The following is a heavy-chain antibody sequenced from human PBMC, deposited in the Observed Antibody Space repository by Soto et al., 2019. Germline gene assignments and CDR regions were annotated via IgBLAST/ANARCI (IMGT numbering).Heavy chain of an antibody. V-gene: IGHV3-53*04. J-gene: IGHJ6*02. CDR3: AREVVAVAGNYYYYYGMDV. Sequence: EVQLVESGGGLVQPGGSLRLSCAASGFTVSSNYMSWVRQAPGKGLEWVSVIYSGGSTYYADSVKGRFTISRHNSKNTLYLQMNILRAEDWAVYYCAREVVAVAGNYYYYYGMDVWGQGTTVTVSS. CDR2: IYSGGST. CDR1: GFTVSSNY. D-gene: IGHD6-19*01.